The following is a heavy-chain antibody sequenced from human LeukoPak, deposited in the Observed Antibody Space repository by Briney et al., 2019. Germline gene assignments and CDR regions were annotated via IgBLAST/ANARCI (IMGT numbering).Heavy chain of an antibody. V-gene: IGHV3-21*01. Sequence: NTGGSLRLSCAASGFTFSSYSMNWVRQAPGKGLEWVSSISSGSSYIYYADSVKGRFTISRDNAKNSLYLQMNSLRAEDTAVYYCAGGSKGGATNDYWGQGTLVTVSS. J-gene: IGHJ4*02. CDR2: ISSGSSYI. CDR3: AGGSKGGATNDY. D-gene: IGHD1-26*01. CDR1: GFTFSSYS.